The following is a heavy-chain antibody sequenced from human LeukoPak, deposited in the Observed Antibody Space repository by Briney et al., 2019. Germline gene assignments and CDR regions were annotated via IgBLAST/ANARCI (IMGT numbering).Heavy chain of an antibody. CDR2: ISASGTGSGGGT. D-gene: IGHD1-26*01. J-gene: IGHJ6*03. Sequence: GGSLRLSCVVSGFTFSSYVMSWVRQAPGKGLEWVSVISASGTGSGGGTYYAHSVKGQVTISRDNSKSTLYLQMTSLRADETAIYYCARVKPVGPPYFYFYMDVWGIGTTVTVSS. V-gene: IGHV3-23*01. CDR1: GFTFSSYV. CDR3: ARVKPVGPPYFYFYMDV.